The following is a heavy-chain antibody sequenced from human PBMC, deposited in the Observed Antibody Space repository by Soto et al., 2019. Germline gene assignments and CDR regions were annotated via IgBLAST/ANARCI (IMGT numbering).Heavy chain of an antibody. CDR3: ARGYYSTCLNRHDAFAI. V-gene: IGHV3-21*04. CDR1: GFTFTRFS. D-gene: IGHD3-10*01. J-gene: IGHJ3*02. CDR2: ISSTTNYI. Sequence: GGSLGLACAASGFTFTRFSMNWVRQAPGKGLEWVSSISSTTNYIYYGDSMKGRFTISRDNAKNSLYLEMNSLRSEDTAVYYCARGYYSTCLNRHDAFAIPGQRTTVIVS.